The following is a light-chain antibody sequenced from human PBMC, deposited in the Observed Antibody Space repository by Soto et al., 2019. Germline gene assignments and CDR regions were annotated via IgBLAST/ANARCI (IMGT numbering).Light chain of an antibody. V-gene: IGKV3-15*01. CDR2: GAS. J-gene: IGKJ4*01. CDR1: QSVSSN. Sequence: EIVMTQSPATLSVSPGERATLSCRASQSVSSNLAWYQQKPGHAPRLLIYGASTRATGISARFSGSGSGTEFTLTISSLQSEDFAVYYCQQYNNWPLTFGGGTKVEIK. CDR3: QQYNNWPLT.